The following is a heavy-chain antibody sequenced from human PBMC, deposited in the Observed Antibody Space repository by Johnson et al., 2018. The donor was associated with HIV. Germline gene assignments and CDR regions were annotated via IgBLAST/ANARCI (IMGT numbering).Heavy chain of an antibody. CDR1: GFAFSDYY. CDR2: ISGSGTST. J-gene: IGHJ3*02. Sequence: VQLVESGGGLVKPGGSLRLSCVASGFAFSDYYMSWIRQAPGKGLEWVSAISGSGTSTYYADSVKGRFTISRDNSTNSLYMQMNSLRAEDTAVYYSAKGGASGYDSSGSLEAFDIWGQGTMVTVSS. D-gene: IGHD3-22*01. V-gene: IGHV3-11*04. CDR3: AKGGASGYDSSGSLEAFDI.